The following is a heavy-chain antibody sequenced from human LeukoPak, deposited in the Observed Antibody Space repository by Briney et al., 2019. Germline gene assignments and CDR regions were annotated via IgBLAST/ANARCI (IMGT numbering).Heavy chain of an antibody. D-gene: IGHD7-27*01. CDR1: GFTFSSYA. J-gene: IGHJ4*02. V-gene: IGHV3-23*01. CDR3: AIDPNWGTHS. Sequence: GGSLRLSCAASGFTFSSYAMSWVRQAPGKGLEWVSAISGSGGSTYYADSVRGRFTISRDNSKNALYLQMNSLRVEDTAVYYCAIDPNWGTHSWGQGVLVTVSS. CDR2: ISGSGGST.